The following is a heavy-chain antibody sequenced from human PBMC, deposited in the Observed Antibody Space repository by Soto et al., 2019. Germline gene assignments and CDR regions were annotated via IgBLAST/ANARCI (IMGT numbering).Heavy chain of an antibody. CDR3: ARLHGSGSYYNLGDY. Sequence: PGESLKISCKGSGYSFTSYWIGWVRQMPGKGLEWMGIIYPGDSDTRYSPSFQGQVSISADKSISTAYLQWSSLKASDTAMYYCARLHGSGSYYNLGDYWGQGTLVTVSS. V-gene: IGHV5-51*01. CDR2: IYPGDSDT. D-gene: IGHD3-10*01. J-gene: IGHJ4*02. CDR1: GYSFTSYW.